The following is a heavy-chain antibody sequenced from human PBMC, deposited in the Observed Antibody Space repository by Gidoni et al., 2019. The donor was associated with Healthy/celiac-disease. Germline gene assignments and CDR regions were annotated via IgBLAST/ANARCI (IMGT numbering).Heavy chain of an antibody. J-gene: IGHJ5*02. CDR2: IYYSGST. V-gene: IGHV4-39*01. Sequence: QLQLQESGPGLVKPSETLSLTCTVSGGPLSSSSYYWGWIRQPPGKGLEWIGSIYYSGSTYYNPSLKSRVTISVDTSKNQFSLKLSSVTAADTAVYYCARGFRFWFDPWGQGTLVTVSS. CDR1: GGPLSSSSYY. D-gene: IGHD3-16*01. CDR3: ARGFRFWFDP.